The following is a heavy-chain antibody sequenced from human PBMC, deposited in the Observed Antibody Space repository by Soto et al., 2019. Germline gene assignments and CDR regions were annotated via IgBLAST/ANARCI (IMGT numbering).Heavy chain of an antibody. CDR1: GYTFTSYD. CDR2: ISAYNGNT. J-gene: IGHJ5*02. V-gene: IGHV1-18*01. CDR3: ARVKETGYYDNWFDP. Sequence: ASVKVSCKASGYTFTSYDINWVRQAPGQGLEWMGWISAYNGNTNYAQKLQGRVTMTTDTSTSTAYMELRSLRSDDTAVYYCARVKETGYYDNWFDPWGQGTLVTVSS. D-gene: IGHD3-9*01.